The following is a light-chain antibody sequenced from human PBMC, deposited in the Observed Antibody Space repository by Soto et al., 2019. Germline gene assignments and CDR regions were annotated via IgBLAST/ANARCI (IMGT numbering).Light chain of an antibody. V-gene: IGKV3-11*01. CDR3: QQGNNWPLT. CDR1: QSVSSY. J-gene: IGKJ4*01. CDR2: DAS. Sequence: IVLTQSPATLSLSPGERATLSCRASQSVSSYLAWYQKKPGQPPRLLIYDASNRATDIPARFIGSGSGTDFTLTISSLAPEDFAIYYCQQGNNWPLTFGGGTKVEIK.